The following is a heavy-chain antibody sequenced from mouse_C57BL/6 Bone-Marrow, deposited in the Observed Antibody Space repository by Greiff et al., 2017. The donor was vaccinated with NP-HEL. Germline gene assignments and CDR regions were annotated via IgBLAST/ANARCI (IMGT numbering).Heavy chain of an antibody. CDR3: AVVFDY. J-gene: IGHJ2*01. V-gene: IGHV1-82*01. CDR1: GYAFSSSW. Sequence: VKLQESGPELVKPGASVKISCKASGYAFSSSWMNWVKQRPGKGLEWIGRIYPGDGDTNYNGKFKGKATLTADKSSSTAYMQLSSLTSEDSAVYFCAVVFDYWGQGTTLTVSS. CDR2: IYPGDGDT. D-gene: IGHD1-1*01.